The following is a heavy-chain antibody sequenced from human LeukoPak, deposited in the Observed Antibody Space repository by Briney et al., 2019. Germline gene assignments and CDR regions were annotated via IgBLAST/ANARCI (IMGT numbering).Heavy chain of an antibody. CDR2: IKQDGSEK. CDR1: GFTFSSYW. J-gene: IGHJ4*02. CDR3: ARAGYSYGPLPDY. D-gene: IGHD5-18*01. Sequence: GGSLRLSCAASGFTFSSYWMSWVRQAPGKGLEWVANIKQDGSEKYYVDSVKGRFTISRDNAKNSLYLQVNSLRAEDTAVYYCARAGYSYGPLPDYWGQGTLVTVSS. V-gene: IGHV3-7*01.